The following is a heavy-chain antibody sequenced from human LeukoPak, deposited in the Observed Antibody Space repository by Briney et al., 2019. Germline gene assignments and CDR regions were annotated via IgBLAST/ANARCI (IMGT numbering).Heavy chain of an antibody. D-gene: IGHD3-22*01. CDR3: ARLYDSSGYYTPPTFDY. J-gene: IGHJ4*02. CDR1: GYSFTSYW. V-gene: IGHV5-51*01. CDR2: IYPGDSDT. Sequence: PGESLKISCKGSGYSFTSYWIGWVRQMPGKGLEWMGIIYPGDSDTRYSPSFQGQVTISADKSISTAYLQWSSLKASDTAMYYCARLYDSSGYYTPPTFDYWGQGTLVTVSS.